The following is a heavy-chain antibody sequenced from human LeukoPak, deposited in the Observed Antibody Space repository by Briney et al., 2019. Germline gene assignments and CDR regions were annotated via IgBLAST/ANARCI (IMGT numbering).Heavy chain of an antibody. J-gene: IGHJ5*02. D-gene: IGHD6-19*01. CDR1: GFTFSSYA. Sequence: GGSLRLSCAASGFTFSSYAMSWVRQAPGKGLEWVSAISGSGGSTYYADSVKGRFTISRDNYKNTLYLQMNSLRAEDTAVYYCAKAWYSSGWYTSWGQGTLVTVSS. V-gene: IGHV3-23*01. CDR2: ISGSGGST. CDR3: AKAWYSSGWYTS.